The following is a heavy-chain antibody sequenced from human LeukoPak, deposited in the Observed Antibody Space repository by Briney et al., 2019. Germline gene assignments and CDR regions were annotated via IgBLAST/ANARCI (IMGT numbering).Heavy chain of an antibody. J-gene: IGHJ5*02. CDR3: AKEWGIFGAVSSGRFDP. D-gene: IGHD3-3*01. CDR1: GFTFSSYG. Sequence: PGGSLRLSCAASGFTFSSYGMHWVRQAPGKGLEWVAFIRYDGSNKYYADSVKGRFTISRDNSKNTLYLQMNSLRAEDTAVYYCAKEWGIFGAVSSGRFDPWGQGTLVTVSS. CDR2: IRYDGSNK. V-gene: IGHV3-30*02.